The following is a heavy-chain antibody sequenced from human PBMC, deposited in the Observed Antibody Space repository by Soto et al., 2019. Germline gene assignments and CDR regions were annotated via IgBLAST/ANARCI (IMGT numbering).Heavy chain of an antibody. CDR2: ISPYDGST. D-gene: IGHD2-8*01. CDR1: GFTFNNYF. V-gene: IGHV1-46*02. Sequence: QVRLVQSGAEVKKPGASVKVSCKASGFTFNNYFFHWVRQAPRQGLEWMGIISPYDGSTNYEQSLQGRINITSDTSTSTVYSELSSLTSEGTAVYYCARGDGRAITGFYYYYGMDVWGHGTTVTVSS. CDR3: ARGDGRAITGFYYYYGMDV. J-gene: IGHJ6*02.